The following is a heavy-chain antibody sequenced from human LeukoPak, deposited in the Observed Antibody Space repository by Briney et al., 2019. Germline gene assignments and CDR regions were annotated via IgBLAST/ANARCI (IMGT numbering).Heavy chain of an antibody. CDR2: SNAGNGNT. Sequence: ASVKVSCKASGYTFTSYAMHWVRQAPGQRLEWMGWSNAGNGNTKYSQEFQGRVTITRDTSASTAYMELSSLRSEDTAVYYCARTVLLWFGEPFDYWGQGTLVTVSS. CDR1: GYTFTSYA. CDR3: ARTVLLWFGEPFDY. V-gene: IGHV1-3*01. D-gene: IGHD3-10*01. J-gene: IGHJ4*02.